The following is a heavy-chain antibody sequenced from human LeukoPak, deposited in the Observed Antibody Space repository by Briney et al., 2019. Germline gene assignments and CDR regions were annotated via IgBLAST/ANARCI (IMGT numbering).Heavy chain of an antibody. Sequence: GGSLRLSCAASGFTFSSYSMNWVRQAPGKGLEWVSSISSSSSYIYYADSVKGRFTISRDNAKNSLYLQMNSLRAEDTAVYYCARGGRYSSGFYDYWGQGTLVTVSS. D-gene: IGHD6-19*01. CDR2: ISSSSSYI. CDR1: GFTFSSYS. J-gene: IGHJ4*02. CDR3: ARGGRYSSGFYDY. V-gene: IGHV3-21*01.